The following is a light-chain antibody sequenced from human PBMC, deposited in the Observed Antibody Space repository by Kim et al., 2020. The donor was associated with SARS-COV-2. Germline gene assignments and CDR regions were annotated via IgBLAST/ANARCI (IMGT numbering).Light chain of an antibody. V-gene: IGKV1-5*01. J-gene: IGKJ4*01. CDR3: QQYNSYSRT. Sequence: QLTQSPSTLSASVGDRVTISCRASHSISVWLAWYQQKPGKAPKLLIYDASSLQSGVPSRFSGSGSGTEFTLTISSLQPDDFGTYYCQQYNSYSRTFGGGTKVDIK. CDR1: HSISVW. CDR2: DAS.